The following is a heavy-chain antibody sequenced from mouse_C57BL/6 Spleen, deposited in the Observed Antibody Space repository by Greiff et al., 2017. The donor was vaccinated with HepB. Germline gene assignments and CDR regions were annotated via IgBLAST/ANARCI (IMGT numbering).Heavy chain of an antibody. CDR1: GYTFTDYN. CDR3: ARGDYDYDYFDY. Sequence: EVKLQESGPELVKPGASVKIPCKASGYTFTDYNMDWVKQSHGKSLEWIGDINPNNGGTIYNQKFKGKATLTVDKSSSTAYMELRSLTSEDTAVYYCARGDYDYDYFDYWGQGTTLTVSS. CDR2: INPNNGGT. D-gene: IGHD2-4*01. J-gene: IGHJ2*01. V-gene: IGHV1-18*01.